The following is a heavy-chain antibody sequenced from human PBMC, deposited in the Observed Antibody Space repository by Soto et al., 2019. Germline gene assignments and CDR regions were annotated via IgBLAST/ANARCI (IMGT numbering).Heavy chain of an antibody. CDR3: ARGPTVGDI. Sequence: QVQLVQSGGEVKKPGASVKVSCKASGYTFNSYGISWVRQAPGQGLEWMGWIRVKNGNTKYAQNFQGRFTMTKDTSTSTAYMGLRSLRSDDTAVYYCARGPTVGDIWGQGTMVTVS. CDR1: GYTFNSYG. CDR2: IRVKNGNT. V-gene: IGHV1-18*01. D-gene: IGHD3-16*01. J-gene: IGHJ3*02.